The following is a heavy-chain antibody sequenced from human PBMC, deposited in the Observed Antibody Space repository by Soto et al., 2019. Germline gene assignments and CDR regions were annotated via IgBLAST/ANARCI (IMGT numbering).Heavy chain of an antibody. V-gene: IGHV3-23*01. J-gene: IGHJ3*02. CDR2: ISGSGGST. CDR1: GFTFSSYA. Sequence: EVQLLESGGGLVQPGGSLRLSCAASGFTFSSYAMSWVRQAPGKGLEWVSAISGSGGSTYYADSVKGRFTISRDNSKNTLYLQMNSLRAEDTAGYYCAKIPHSSSWYLDAFDIWGQGTMVTGSS. CDR3: AKIPHSSSWYLDAFDI. D-gene: IGHD6-13*01.